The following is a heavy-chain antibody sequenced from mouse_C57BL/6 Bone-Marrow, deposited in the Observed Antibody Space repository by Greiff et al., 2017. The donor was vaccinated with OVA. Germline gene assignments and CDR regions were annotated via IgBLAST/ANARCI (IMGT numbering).Heavy chain of an antibody. D-gene: IGHD1-1*01. J-gene: IGHJ1*03. Sequence: QVHVKQPGAELVKPGASVKMSCKASGYTFTSYWITWVKQRPGQGLAWIGDIYPGSGSTNYNEKFTSTATLPVDPSSSTAYMQLSSLTSEDSAGEYCAGGVLRWDFDVWGTGTTVTGAS. V-gene: IGHV1-55*01. CDR2: IYPGSGST. CDR3: AGGVLRWDFDV. CDR1: GYTFTSYW.